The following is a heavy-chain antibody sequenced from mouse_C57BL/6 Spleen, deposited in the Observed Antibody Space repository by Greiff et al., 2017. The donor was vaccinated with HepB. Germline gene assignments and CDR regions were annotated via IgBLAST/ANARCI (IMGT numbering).Heavy chain of an antibody. CDR1: GYSITSGYY. D-gene: IGHD2-13*01. Sequence: EVQLQQSGPGLVKPSQSLSLTCSVTGYSITSGYYWNWIRQFPGNKLEWMGYISYDGSNNYNPSLKNRISITRDTSKNQFFLKLNSVTTEDTATYYCARVYGDLYFDYWGQGTTLTVSS. CDR2: ISYDGSN. J-gene: IGHJ2*01. V-gene: IGHV3-6*01. CDR3: ARVYGDLYFDY.